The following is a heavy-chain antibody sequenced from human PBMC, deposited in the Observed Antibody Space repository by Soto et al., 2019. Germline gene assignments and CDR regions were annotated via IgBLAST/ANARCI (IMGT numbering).Heavy chain of an antibody. J-gene: IGHJ4*02. V-gene: IGHV4-34*01. Sequence: SETLSLTCAVYGGSFSGYYWSWIRQPPGKGLEWIGEINHSGSTNYNPSLKSRVTISVDTSKNQFSLKLSSVTAADTAVYYCARGRRNYDILTGYYKINYFDYWGQGTLVTVPS. CDR3: ARGRRNYDILTGYYKINYFDY. CDR2: INHSGST. CDR1: GGSFSGYY. D-gene: IGHD3-9*01.